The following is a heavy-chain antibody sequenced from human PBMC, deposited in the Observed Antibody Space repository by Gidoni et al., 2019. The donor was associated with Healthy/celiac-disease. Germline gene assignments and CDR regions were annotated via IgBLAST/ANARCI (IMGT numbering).Heavy chain of an antibody. CDR3: ANPLRGKVGATTLGGY. D-gene: IGHD1-26*01. CDR2: IGGSGGST. CDR1: GFTFTAYA. J-gene: IGHJ4*02. V-gene: IGHV3-23*01. Sequence: EVQLLESGGGLVQRGGSLRPSSAASGFTFTAYAMSWVRQAPGKGLEWVSAIGGSGGSTYYADSVKRRFTISRDNSKNTLYLQMNSLRAEDTAVYYCANPLRGKVGATTLGGYWGQGTLVTVSS.